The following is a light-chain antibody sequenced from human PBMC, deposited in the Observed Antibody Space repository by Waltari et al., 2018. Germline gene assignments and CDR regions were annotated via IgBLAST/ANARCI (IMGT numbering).Light chain of an antibody. CDR3: CSYASTTWV. CDR2: DVT. Sequence: PASVSGSPGLSITISCTGTSSDVGSYNFVSWYQQHPGKAPKLMIYDVTKRPSGVSNRFSGSKSGNTASLTISGLQAGDEADYYCCSYASTTWVFGGGTRLTVL. V-gene: IGLV2-23*02. CDR1: SSDVGSYNF. J-gene: IGLJ3*02.